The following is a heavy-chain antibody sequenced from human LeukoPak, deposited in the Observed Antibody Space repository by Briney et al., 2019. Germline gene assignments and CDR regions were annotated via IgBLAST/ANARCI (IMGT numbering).Heavy chain of an antibody. J-gene: IGHJ4*02. CDR2: ISRNGGST. V-gene: IGHV3-64*02. CDR1: GFTFSSYA. D-gene: IGHD6-13*01. Sequence: GGSLRLSCGASGFTFSSYAMHWVRQAPGKGLECVSAISRNGGSTYYADSVKGRFTISRDNSKNTLYLQMGSLRAEDMAVYYCARGSYSSSWYGDYFDYWGQGTLVTVSS. CDR3: ARGSYSSSWYGDYFDY.